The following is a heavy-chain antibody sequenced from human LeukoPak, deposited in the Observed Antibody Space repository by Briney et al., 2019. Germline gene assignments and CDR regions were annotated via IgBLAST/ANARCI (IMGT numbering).Heavy chain of an antibody. CDR3: ARESSGYFY. CDR2: ISSSSSFR. Sequence: GGSLRLSCAASGFNFSSYSMNWVRQAPGKGLEWVPSISSSSSFRYYADSVKGRFTISRDNAKNSLYLQMNSLRAEDTAVYYCARESSGYFYWGQGTLVTVSS. CDR1: GFNFSSYS. V-gene: IGHV3-21*01. D-gene: IGHD3-22*01. J-gene: IGHJ4*02.